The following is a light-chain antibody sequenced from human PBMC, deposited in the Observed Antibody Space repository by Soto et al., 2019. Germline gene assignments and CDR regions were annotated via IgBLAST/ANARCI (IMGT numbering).Light chain of an antibody. CDR2: DAS. CDR1: QSVSSY. V-gene: IGKV3-11*01. Sequence: EIVLTQSPATLSLSPGERATLSCRASQSVSSYLAWYQQKPGQAPRLLIYDASNRATGIPARFSGSGSGTDFTLTISSLEPEDFAVYYWQQRSNWPPLYTFRQGTKQEIK. J-gene: IGKJ2*01. CDR3: QQRSNWPPLYT.